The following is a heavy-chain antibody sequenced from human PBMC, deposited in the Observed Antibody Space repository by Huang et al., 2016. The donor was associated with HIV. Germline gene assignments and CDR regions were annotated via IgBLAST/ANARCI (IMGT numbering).Heavy chain of an antibody. CDR3: ARGGVYYDILPGRYFYYNGLDA. CDR2: IKPDGSGT. V-gene: IGHV3-7*01. Sequence: EVQLVESGGGLFQPGGSLRFSCAASGFNFSASWLTWVRRAPGKGLEWVATIKPDGSGTYCKESLKGRFTITRDNAKNSVHLLANSLRVEDTAVYYCARGGVYYDILPGRYFYYNGLDAWGQGTTVTVSS. J-gene: IGHJ6*02. CDR1: GFNFSASW. D-gene: IGHD3-9*01.